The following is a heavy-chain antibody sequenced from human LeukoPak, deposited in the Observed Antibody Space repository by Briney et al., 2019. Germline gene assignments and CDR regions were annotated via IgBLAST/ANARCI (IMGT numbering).Heavy chain of an antibody. D-gene: IGHD3-22*01. V-gene: IGHV4-34*01. J-gene: IGHJ4*02. CDR3: ASLDSSGYYYLDY. Sequence: SETLSLTCAVYGGPFSGYYWSWIRQPPGKGLEWIGEINHSGSTNYNPSLKSRVTISVDTSKNQFSLKLSSVTAADTAVYYCASLDSSGYYYLDYWGQGALVTVSS. CDR1: GGPFSGYY. CDR2: INHSGST.